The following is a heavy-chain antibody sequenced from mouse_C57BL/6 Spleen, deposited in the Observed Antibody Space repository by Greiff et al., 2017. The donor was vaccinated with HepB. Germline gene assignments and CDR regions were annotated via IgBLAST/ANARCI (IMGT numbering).Heavy chain of an antibody. CDR1: GYTFTSYW. CDR2: IDPSDSYT. D-gene: IGHD1-1*01. J-gene: IGHJ2*01. Sequence: QVQLKQPGAELVKPGASVKLSCKASGYTFTSYWMQWVKQRPGQGLEWIGEIDPSDSYTNYNQKFKGKATLTVDTSSSTAYMQLSSLTSEDSAVYYCASRDYYGSSYGYWGQGTTLTVSS. CDR3: ASRDYYGSSYGY. V-gene: IGHV1-50*01.